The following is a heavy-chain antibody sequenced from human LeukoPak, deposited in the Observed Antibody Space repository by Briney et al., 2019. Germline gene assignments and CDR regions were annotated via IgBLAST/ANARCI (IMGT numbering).Heavy chain of an antibody. J-gene: IGHJ4*02. V-gene: IGHV1-18*01. CDR2: ISAYNGNT. D-gene: IGHD1-26*01. CDR1: GYTFTRYG. CDR3: ARRVVGATDLFDY. Sequence: ASVKVSCKASGYTFTRYGISWVREAPGQGLEWMGWISAYNGNTNYAQKLQGRVTMTTETSTSTAYMELRSLRSDDTAVYYCARRVVGATDLFDYWGQGILVTVSS.